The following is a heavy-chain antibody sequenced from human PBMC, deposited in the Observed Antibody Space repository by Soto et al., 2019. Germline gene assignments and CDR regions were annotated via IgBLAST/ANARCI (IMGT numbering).Heavy chain of an antibody. CDR2: ISAYNGNT. J-gene: IGHJ5*02. D-gene: IGHD3-16*01. CDR3: ARTLWGSYGHNVWFDP. Sequence: QVQLVQSGAEVKKPGASVKVSCKASGYTFTSYGISWVRQDPGQGLEWMGWISAYNGNTNYAQKLKGRVTMTTDTSTSTAYRELRSLRSDDTAVYYCARTLWGSYGHNVWFDPWGQGTLVTVSS. CDR1: GYTFTSYG. V-gene: IGHV1-18*01.